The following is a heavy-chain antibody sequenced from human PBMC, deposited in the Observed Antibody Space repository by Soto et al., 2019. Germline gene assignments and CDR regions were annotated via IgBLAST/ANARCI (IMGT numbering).Heavy chain of an antibody. Sequence: EVQLAESGGGVVQPGRSLRLSCAASGFTFDDYAMHWVRQVTGKGLELVSGINWNSGSIGYGDSVKGRFDIARDNAKSSLHLQTNSLSAEDTAFYYCVKDQSINWYSGHFRHWGQGTLVTVSS. CDR3: VKDQSINWYSGHFRH. CDR1: GFTFDDYA. V-gene: IGHV3-9*01. J-gene: IGHJ1*01. D-gene: IGHD6-13*01. CDR2: INWNSGSI.